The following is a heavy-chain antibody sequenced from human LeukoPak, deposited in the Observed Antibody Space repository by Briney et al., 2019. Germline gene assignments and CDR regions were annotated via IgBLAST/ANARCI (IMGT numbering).Heavy chain of an antibody. CDR1: GFTFDDYA. J-gene: IGHJ4*02. CDR2: ISWNCGSI. V-gene: IGHV3-9*01. Sequence: GGSLRLSCAASGFTFDDYAMHWVRQAPGKGLEWVSGISWNCGSIGYADSVKGRFTISRDNSKNTLYLQMNTLRAEDTAVYYCARVPMVRGFTWYYFDFWGQGTLVTVSS. D-gene: IGHD3-10*01. CDR3: ARVPMVRGFTWYYFDF.